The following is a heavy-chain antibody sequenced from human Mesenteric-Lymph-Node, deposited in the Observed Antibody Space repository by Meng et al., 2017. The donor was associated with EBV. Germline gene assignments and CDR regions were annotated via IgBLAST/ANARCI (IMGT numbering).Heavy chain of an antibody. CDR3: ARGINGGCGD. V-gene: IGHV6-1*02. CDR2: TYYRSKWYH. J-gene: IGHJ4*02. Sequence: QVQLQQSGPXLVKPXXXLSLTCAISGDIVSSNSAAWHWIRQSPSRGLEWLGRTYYRSKWYHEYAVSVKSRITISPDTPKNQFSLQLNSMTPEDTAVYYCARGINGGCGDLGQGTLVTVSS. CDR1: GDIVSSNSAA. D-gene: IGHD4-23*01.